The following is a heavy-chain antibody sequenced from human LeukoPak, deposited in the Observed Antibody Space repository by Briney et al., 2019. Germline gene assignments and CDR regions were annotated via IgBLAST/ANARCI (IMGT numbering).Heavy chain of an antibody. D-gene: IGHD3-22*01. CDR3: ARDGDSSGYYSNFDY. Sequence: GGSLRLSCAASGFTFSSYSMNWVRQAPGKGLEWVSSISSSSSYIYYADSVKGRFTISRGNAKNSLYLQMNSLRAEDTAVYYCARDGDSSGYYSNFDYWGQGTLVTVSS. J-gene: IGHJ4*02. CDR2: ISSSSSYI. V-gene: IGHV3-21*01. CDR1: GFTFSSYS.